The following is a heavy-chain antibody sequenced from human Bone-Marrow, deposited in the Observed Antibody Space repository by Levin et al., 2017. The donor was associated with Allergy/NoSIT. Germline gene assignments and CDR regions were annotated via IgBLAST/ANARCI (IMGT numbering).Heavy chain of an antibody. CDR2: IHPGDGST. V-gene: IGHV1-3*01. J-gene: IGHJ4*02. D-gene: IGHD5-18*01. CDR1: GYSFTNYA. Sequence: ASVKVSCKASGYSFTNYALHWLRQAPGQSPVWLGWIHPGDGSTKYSQNFQGRVTITRDTSTTTVYMELTTLRSEDTAVYYCSRGYSTTYLDYWGQGTLVTVSS. CDR3: SRGYSTTYLDY.